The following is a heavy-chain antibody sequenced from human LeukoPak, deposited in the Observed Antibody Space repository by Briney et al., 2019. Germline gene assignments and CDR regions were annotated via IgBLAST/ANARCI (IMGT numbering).Heavy chain of an antibody. CDR2: IYYSGST. V-gene: IGHV4-39*07. D-gene: IGHD6-13*01. J-gene: IGHJ4*02. Sequence: PSETLSLTCTVSGGSISSNSYYWGWIRQPPGTGLEWIGSIYYSGSTYYNPSLKNRLTISVDTSKNQFSLKLSSVTAADTAVYYCAGVGRTFSRWGQGTLVTVSS. CDR1: GGSISSNSYY. CDR3: AGVGRTFSR.